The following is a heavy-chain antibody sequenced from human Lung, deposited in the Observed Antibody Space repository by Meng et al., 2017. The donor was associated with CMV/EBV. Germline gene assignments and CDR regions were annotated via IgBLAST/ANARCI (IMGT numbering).Heavy chain of an antibody. CDR3: IWHTTTSCYFDL. J-gene: IGHJ4*03. D-gene: IGHD2-2*01. CDR2: FKTNTGAGTM. Sequence: GESLKISCLVSGLTFRDAWMSWVRQAPGKGLEWVGRFKTNTGAGTMDYAAPVKGRFTISRDISKNTLYLQMDSLKTEDTGMYYCIWHTTTSCYFDLWGPGTLVTVSS. V-gene: IGHV3-15*01. CDR1: GLTFRDAW.